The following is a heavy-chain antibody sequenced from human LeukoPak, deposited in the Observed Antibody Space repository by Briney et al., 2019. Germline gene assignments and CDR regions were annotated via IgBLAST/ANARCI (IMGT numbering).Heavy chain of an antibody. CDR2: IYYSGNN. J-gene: IGHJ4*01. Sequence: SETLSLTCNVSGGSISTSSYYWGWIRQPPGKGLEWIGAIYYSGNNFYNPSLESRVTISVDTSKNQFSLKMISVTAADTSVYYCASLDAYNKFFEDWGQGTLVTVSS. CDR1: GGSISTSSYY. D-gene: IGHD5-24*01. CDR3: ASLDAYNKFFED. V-gene: IGHV4-39*07.